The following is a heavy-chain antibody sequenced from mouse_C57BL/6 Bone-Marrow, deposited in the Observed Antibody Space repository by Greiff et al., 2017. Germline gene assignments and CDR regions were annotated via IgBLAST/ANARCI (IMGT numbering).Heavy chain of an antibody. V-gene: IGHV1-82*01. D-gene: IGHD3-2*02. J-gene: IGHJ2*01. CDR2: IYPGDGDT. CDR1: GYAFSSSW. Sequence: QVQLQQSGPELVKPGASVKISCKASGYAFSSSWMNWVKQRPGKGLEWIGRIYPGDGDTKYNGKFKGKATLTADKSSSTAYMQLSSLTSEASAFYFWAKSRDSSGYDYWGQGTTLTVSS. CDR3: AKSRDSSGYDY.